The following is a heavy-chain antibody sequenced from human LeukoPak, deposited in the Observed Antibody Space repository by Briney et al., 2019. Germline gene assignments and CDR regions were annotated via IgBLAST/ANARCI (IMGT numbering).Heavy chain of an antibody. J-gene: IGHJ4*02. Sequence: GGSLRLSCAASVFTFSTYGFHWVRQAPGKGLEWVAFISYDGSDNYYAASVKGRFTISRDNSKNTLYLQMNSLRPEDRAVYYCAKGRGDYDDFRLGYWGQGTLVTVSS. CDR3: AKGRGDYDDFRLGY. D-gene: IGHD4-17*01. CDR1: VFTFSTYG. V-gene: IGHV3-30*02. CDR2: ISYDGSDN.